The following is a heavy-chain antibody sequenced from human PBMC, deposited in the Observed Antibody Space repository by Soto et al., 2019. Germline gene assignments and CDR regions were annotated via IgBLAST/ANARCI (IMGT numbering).Heavy chain of an antibody. D-gene: IGHD1-26*01. J-gene: IGHJ5*01. Sequence: GASVEVTCKASGYTFTNYYMQWVRQAPGRGLDYMGMINPNAGTTIYAQKFQGRVTMTRDTTTSPVYMALSGLRSEDTAAYFCARDRGTCVGATLYCFDSWGRGTLVTGSS. CDR2: INPNAGTT. V-gene: IGHV1-46*01. CDR1: GYTFTNYY. CDR3: ARDRGTCVGATLYCFDS.